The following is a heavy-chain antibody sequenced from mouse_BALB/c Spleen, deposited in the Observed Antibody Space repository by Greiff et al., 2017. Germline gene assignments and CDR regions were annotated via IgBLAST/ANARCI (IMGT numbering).Heavy chain of an antibody. V-gene: IGHV1-80*01. CDR3: ARSVGNSAWFAY. D-gene: IGHD2-1*01. CDR1: GYAFSSYW. CDR2: IYPGDGDT. Sequence: VQLQQSGAELVRPGSSVKISCKASGYAFSSYWMNWVKQRPGQGLEWIGQIYPGDGDTNYNGKFKGKATLTADKSSSTAYMQLSSLTSEDSAVYFCARSVGNSAWFAYWGQGTLVTVSA. J-gene: IGHJ3*01.